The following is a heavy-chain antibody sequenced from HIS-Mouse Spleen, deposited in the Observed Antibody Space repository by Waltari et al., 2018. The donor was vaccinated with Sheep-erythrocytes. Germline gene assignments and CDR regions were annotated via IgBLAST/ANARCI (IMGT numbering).Heavy chain of an antibody. CDR3: ARDSMGHDAFDI. V-gene: IGHV3-21*01. CDR2: ISSSSSYI. CDR1: GFTFSSYS. Sequence: EVQLVESGGGLVKPGGSLRLSCAASGFTFSSYSMNWVRQAPGKGLEWVSSISSSSSYIYYADSVKGRFTISRDNAKNSLYLQMNSLRAEDTAVYYRARDSMGHDAFDIWGQGTMVTVSS. J-gene: IGHJ3*02. D-gene: IGHD3-10*01.